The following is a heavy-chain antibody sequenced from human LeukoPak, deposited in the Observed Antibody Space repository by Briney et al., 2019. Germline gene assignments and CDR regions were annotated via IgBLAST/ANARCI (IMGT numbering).Heavy chain of an antibody. CDR3: ARDNGTIYDFWSGYWNYYYYYGMDV. J-gene: IGHJ6*02. V-gene: IGHV1-18*01. Sequence: ASVKVSCKASGGTFSSYAISWVRQAPGQGLEWMGWISAYNGNTNYAQKLQGRVTMTTDTSTSTAYMELRSLRSDDTAVYYCARDNGTIYDFWSGYWNYYYYYGMDVWGQGTTVTVSS. CDR2: ISAYNGNT. CDR1: GGTFSSYA. D-gene: IGHD3-3*01.